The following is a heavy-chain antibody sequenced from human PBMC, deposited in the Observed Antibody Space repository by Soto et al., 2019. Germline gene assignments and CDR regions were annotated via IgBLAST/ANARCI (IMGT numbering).Heavy chain of an antibody. J-gene: IGHJ5*02. D-gene: IGHD4-17*01. CDR3: ARHTSVTTVVRWFDR. Sequence: PSETLSLTCTVSGGSISSSSYYWGWIRQPPGKGLEWIGSIYYSGSTYYNPSLKSRVTISVDTSKNQFSLKLSSVTAADTAVYYCARHTSVTTVVRWFDRWGQGTLVTVSS. CDR1: GGSISSSSYY. V-gene: IGHV4-39*01. CDR2: IYYSGST.